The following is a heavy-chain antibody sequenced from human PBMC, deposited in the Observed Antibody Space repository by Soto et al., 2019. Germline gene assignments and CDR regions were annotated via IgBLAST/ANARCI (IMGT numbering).Heavy chain of an antibody. V-gene: IGHV1-8*01. J-gene: IGHJ4*02. D-gene: IGHD7-27*01. CDR1: GYTFTSYD. Sequence: QVQLVQSGAEVKKPGASVKVSCKASGYTFTSYDINWVRQATGQGLEWIGWMSPKTGNTGYAQNFQGRVTTTRNPPISTAYMELRSLTSEDSALYYCASGHRDWGFDLWGQGTLVPVSS. CDR3: ASGHRDWGFDL. CDR2: MSPKTGNT.